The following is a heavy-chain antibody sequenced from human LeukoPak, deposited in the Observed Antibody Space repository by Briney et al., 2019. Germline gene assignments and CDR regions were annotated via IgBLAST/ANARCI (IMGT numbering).Heavy chain of an antibody. V-gene: IGHV4-39*01. CDR2: IYYSGDS. CDR1: GGSIDSSSSSYF. Sequence: SETLSLTCTVSGGSIDSSSSSYFWGWIRQPPGKGLEWIGSIYYSGDSYYNPSLRSRVTMSVDTSKKQLSLRLNSVNAADTAVYYCARQLGYCTNGVCFVDPWGQGTLVIVSS. CDR3: ARQLGYCTNGVCFVDP. D-gene: IGHD2-8*01. J-gene: IGHJ5*02.